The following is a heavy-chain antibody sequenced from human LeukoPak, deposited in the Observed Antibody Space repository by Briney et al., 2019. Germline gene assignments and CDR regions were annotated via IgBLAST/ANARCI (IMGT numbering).Heavy chain of an antibody. CDR1: GYTFTGYY. CDR2: INPNSGGT. D-gene: IGHD3-10*01. V-gene: IGHV1-2*02. J-gene: IGHJ4*02. CDR3: ARDRSDAPPNSRHNYYGSGGYIC. Sequence: ASVKVSCKASGYTFTGYYMHWVRQAPGQGLEWMGWINPNSGGTNYAQKFQGRVAMTRDTSISTAYMELSRLRSDDTAVYYCARDRSDAPPNSRHNYYGSGGYICRGQGTLVTVSS.